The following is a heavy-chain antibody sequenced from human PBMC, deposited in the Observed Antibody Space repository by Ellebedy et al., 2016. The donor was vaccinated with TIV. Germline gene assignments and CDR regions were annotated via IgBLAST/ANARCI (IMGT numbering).Heavy chain of an antibody. V-gene: IGHV3-21*01. CDR3: ARAHTYYYDDSGYSDAFNM. D-gene: IGHD3-22*01. CDR1: GFTFSSYT. CDR2: ISSSGSYV. J-gene: IGHJ3*02. Sequence: GESLKISCAASGFTFSSYTMNWVRQAPGKGLEWLSSISSSGSYVYYGDSVKGRFTISRDNAENTLYLQMNSLRTEDTAVYYCARAHTYYYDDSGYSDAFNMWGQGTMVTVSS.